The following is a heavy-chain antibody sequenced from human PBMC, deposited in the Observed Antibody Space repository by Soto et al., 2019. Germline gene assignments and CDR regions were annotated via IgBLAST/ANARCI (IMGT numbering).Heavy chain of an antibody. CDR3: AKSPKVISPSFDY. D-gene: IGHD3-22*01. Sequence: GGSLRLSCEPSGFTFSGYSMSWVRHSPGKGLEXVAAISCSGGTTYYAASVGGLFTISRDNSKNTLFLQMKSLRAEDAAIYYCAKSPKVISPSFDYWGQGGLVTVSS. J-gene: IGHJ4*02. V-gene: IGHV3-23*01. CDR2: ISCSGGTT. CDR1: GFTFSGYS.